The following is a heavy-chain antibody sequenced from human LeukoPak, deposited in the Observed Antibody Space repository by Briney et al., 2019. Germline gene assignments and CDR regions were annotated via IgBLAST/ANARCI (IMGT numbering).Heavy chain of an antibody. J-gene: IGHJ6*03. Sequence: GGSLRLSCAASGSTFSSYSMNWVRQAPGKGLEWVSSISSSSSYIYYADSVKGRFTISRDNGKNSLYLQMNSLRAEDTAVYYCARDVPDTAMDVWGKGTTVTVSS. V-gene: IGHV3-21*01. CDR1: GSTFSSYS. CDR3: ARDVPDTAMDV. D-gene: IGHD5-18*01. CDR2: ISSSSSYI.